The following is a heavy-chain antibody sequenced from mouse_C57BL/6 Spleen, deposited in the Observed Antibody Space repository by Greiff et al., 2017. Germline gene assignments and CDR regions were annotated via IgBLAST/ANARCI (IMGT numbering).Heavy chain of an antibody. CDR3: ASPLITTVVATDY. J-gene: IGHJ2*01. D-gene: IGHD1-1*01. CDR2: IHPNSGST. CDR1: GYTFTSYW. Sequence: VQLQQPGAELVKPGASVKLSCKASGYTFTSYWMHWVKQRPGQGLEWIGMIHPNSGSTNYNEKFKSKATLTVDKSSSTAYMQLSSLTSEDSAVYYCASPLITTVVATDYWGQGTTLTVSS. V-gene: IGHV1-64*01.